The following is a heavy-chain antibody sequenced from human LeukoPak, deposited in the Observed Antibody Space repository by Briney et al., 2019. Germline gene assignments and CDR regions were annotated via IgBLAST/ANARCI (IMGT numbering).Heavy chain of an antibody. Sequence: PSETLSLTCTVSDGSMSGYYWSWIRQPPGKGLEWIGYTYYSGSTNYNPSLKRRVTISEDRSMNQFSLKLSSVTAADTAVYYCASHRGDYGDYHALWGQGTLVTVSS. J-gene: IGHJ4*02. CDR3: ASHRGDYGDYHAL. CDR2: TYYSGST. CDR1: DGSMSGYY. D-gene: IGHD4-17*01. V-gene: IGHV4-59*08.